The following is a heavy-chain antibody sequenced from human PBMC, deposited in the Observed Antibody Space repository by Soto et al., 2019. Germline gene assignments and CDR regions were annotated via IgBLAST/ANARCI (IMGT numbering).Heavy chain of an antibody. V-gene: IGHV4-34*01. D-gene: IGHD6-13*01. CDR2: INHSGST. CDR3: AREQGGRIAAAGTADY. CDR1: GGSFSGYY. J-gene: IGHJ4*02. Sequence: SETLSLTCAVYGGSFSGYYWSWIRQSPGKGLEWIGEINHSGSTNYNPSLKSRVTISVDTSKNQFSLKLSSVTAADTAVYYCAREQGGRIAAAGTADYWGQGTLVTVSS.